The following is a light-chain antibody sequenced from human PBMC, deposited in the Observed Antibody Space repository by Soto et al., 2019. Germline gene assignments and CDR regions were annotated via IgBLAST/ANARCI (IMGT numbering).Light chain of an antibody. V-gene: IGLV2-14*01. J-gene: IGLJ1*01. Sequence: QSALTQPASVSGSPGQSITISCTGTSSDVGGYNYVSWYQQHPGKAPKLMIYEVSNRPSGVSNRFSGSTSGNTASLTISGLQAEDDADYYCSSYTSSSIDYVFGTGTKVTVL. CDR3: SSYTSSSIDYV. CDR1: SSDVGGYNY. CDR2: EVS.